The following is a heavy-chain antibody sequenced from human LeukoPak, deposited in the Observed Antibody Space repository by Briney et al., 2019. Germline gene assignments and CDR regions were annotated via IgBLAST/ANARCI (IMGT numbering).Heavy chain of an antibody. J-gene: IGHJ4*02. D-gene: IGHD3-22*01. Sequence: GRSLRLSCAASGFTFSSYGMHWVRQAPGKRLEWVAVIWYDGSNKYYADSVKGRFTISRDNSKNTLYLQMNSLRAEDTAVYYCARVTYDSSGYKFDYWGQGTLVTVSS. CDR2: IWYDGSNK. CDR3: ARVTYDSSGYKFDY. V-gene: IGHV3-33*01. CDR1: GFTFSSYG.